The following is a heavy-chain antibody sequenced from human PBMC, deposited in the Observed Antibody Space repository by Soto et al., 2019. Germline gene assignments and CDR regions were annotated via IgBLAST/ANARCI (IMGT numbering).Heavy chain of an antibody. J-gene: IGHJ6*02. CDR1: GGSISSGGYS. V-gene: IGHV4-30-2*01. CDR2: IYHSGST. CDR3: ARNIGYCSSTSCSCRDYYYGMDV. D-gene: IGHD2-2*01. Sequence: PSETLSLTCAVSGGSISSGGYSWSWIRQPPGKGLEWIGYIYHSGSTYYNPSLKSRVTISVDRSKNQFSLKLSSVTVADTAVYYCARNIGYCSSTSCSCRDYYYGMDVWGQGTTVTVSS.